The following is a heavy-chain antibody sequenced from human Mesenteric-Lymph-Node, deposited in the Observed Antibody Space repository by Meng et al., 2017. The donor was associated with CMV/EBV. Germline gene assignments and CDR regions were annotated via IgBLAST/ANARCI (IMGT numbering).Heavy chain of an antibody. Sequence: ASVKVSCKASGYTFTSYAMHWVRQAPGQRLEWMGWSNAGNGNTKYSQEFQGRVTITRDTSASTAYMELSSLRSEDMAVYYCARERVVITMDDAFDIWGQGTMVTVSS. V-gene: IGHV1-3*02. CDR3: ARERVVITMDDAFDI. CDR1: GYTFTSYA. D-gene: IGHD3-22*01. J-gene: IGHJ3*02. CDR2: SNAGNGNT.